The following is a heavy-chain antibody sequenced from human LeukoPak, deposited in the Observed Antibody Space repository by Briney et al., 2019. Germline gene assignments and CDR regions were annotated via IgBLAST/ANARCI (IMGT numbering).Heavy chain of an antibody. J-gene: IGHJ4*02. CDR2: INHSGST. V-gene: IGHV4-34*01. CDR3: ARGYGSSRGWY. Sequence: PSETLSLTCAVYGGSFSGYYWSWIRQPPGKGLEWIGEINHSGSTNYNPSLKSRVTTSVDTSKNQFSLKLSSVTAADTAVYYCARGYGSSRGWYWGQGTLVTVSS. CDR1: GGSFSGYY. D-gene: IGHD6-6*01.